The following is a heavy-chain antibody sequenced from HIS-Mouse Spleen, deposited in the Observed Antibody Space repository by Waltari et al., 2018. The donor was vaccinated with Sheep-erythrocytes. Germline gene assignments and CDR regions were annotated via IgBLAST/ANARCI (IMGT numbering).Heavy chain of an antibody. V-gene: IGHV3-7*01. CDR2: IKQDGSEK. CDR1: GFTFSSYW. J-gene: IGHJ6*02. Sequence: EVQLVESGGGLVQPGGSLRLSCAASGFTFSSYWMSWVRKAPGKGLEWVANIKQDGSEKYYVDSVKGRFTISRDNAKNSLYLQMNSLRAEDTAVYYCARDIILRSSGMDVWGQGTTVTVSS. CDR3: ARDIILRSSGMDV. D-gene: IGHD3-3*01.